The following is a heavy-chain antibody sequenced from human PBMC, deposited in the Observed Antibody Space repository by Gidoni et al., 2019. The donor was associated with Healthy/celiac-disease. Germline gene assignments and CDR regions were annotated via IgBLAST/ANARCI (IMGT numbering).Heavy chain of an antibody. Sequence: EVQLVDSGGGLVKPGGSLRLSCAASGFPFINTWMTWVRQALGKGLEWVGHIQSKTDGGTTDYAAPVKGRFTISRDDSKNTVYLQMNSLETEDTAVYYCVAVTGARDCWGQGTLVTVSS. J-gene: IGHJ4*02. CDR1: GFPFINTW. V-gene: IGHV3-15*01. D-gene: IGHD7-27*01. CDR3: VAVTGARDC. CDR2: IQSKTDGGTT.